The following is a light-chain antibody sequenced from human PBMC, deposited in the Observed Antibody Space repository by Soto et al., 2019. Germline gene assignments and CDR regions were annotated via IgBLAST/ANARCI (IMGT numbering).Light chain of an antibody. J-gene: IGLJ1*01. Sequence: QSVLTQPASVSGSPGQSITVSCTGTSSDIGGYSYVSWYQHHPGKAPKLMIYAVNKRPSGVPDRFSGSKSGNTASLTVSGLQAEDEADYYCSSYAGSNNYVFGTGTKVTVL. V-gene: IGLV2-8*01. CDR3: SSYAGSNNYV. CDR1: SSDIGGYSY. CDR2: AVN.